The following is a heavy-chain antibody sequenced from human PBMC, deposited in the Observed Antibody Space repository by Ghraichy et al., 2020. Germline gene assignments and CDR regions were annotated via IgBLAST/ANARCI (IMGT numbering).Heavy chain of an antibody. CDR3: ARRIAVAGTFDY. D-gene: IGHD6-19*01. J-gene: IGHJ4*02. V-gene: IGHV4-39*01. CDR1: GGSISSSSYY. CDR2: INYSGST. Sequence: ESLNISCTVSGGSISSSSYYWGWIRQPPGKGLEWFGSINYSGSTYYNPSLKSRVTISVDTSKNQFSLKLSSVTAADTAVYYCARRIAVAGTFDYWGQGTLVTVSS.